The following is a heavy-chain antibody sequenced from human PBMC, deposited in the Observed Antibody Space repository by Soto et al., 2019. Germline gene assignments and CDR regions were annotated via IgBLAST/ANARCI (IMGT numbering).Heavy chain of an antibody. J-gene: IGHJ5*02. CDR1: GYTFTSYD. CDR2: MNPNSGNT. V-gene: IGHV1-8*01. D-gene: IGHD4-17*01. Sequence: ASVKFSCKASGYTFTSYDINWVRQATGQGLEWMGWMNPNSGNTGYAQKFQGRVTVTRNTSISTAYMELSSLRSEDTAVYYCARGGYYGDYDWFDPWGQGTLVTVSS. CDR3: ARGGYYGDYDWFDP.